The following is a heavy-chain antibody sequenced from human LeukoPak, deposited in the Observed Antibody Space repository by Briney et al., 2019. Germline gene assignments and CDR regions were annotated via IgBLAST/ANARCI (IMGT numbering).Heavy chain of an antibody. CDR3: ARWLELMRNFDW. CDR2: IKQDGSEK. V-gene: IGHV3-7*01. Sequence: GGSLRLSCVGSGFTFSDYWMSWVRQAPGKGLEWVANIKQDGSEKDYVDALKGRFTISRDNAKNSLYLQMNSMRAEDTAVYYCARWLELMRNFDWWGQGTLVTVSS. D-gene: IGHD5-24*01. CDR1: GFTFSDYW. J-gene: IGHJ4*02.